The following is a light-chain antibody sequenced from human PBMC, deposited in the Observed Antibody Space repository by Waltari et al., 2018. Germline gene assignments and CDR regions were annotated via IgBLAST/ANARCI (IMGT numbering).Light chain of an antibody. Sequence: EIVLTQSPATLSLSPGQRATLSCRTSQSVGGYLAWYQQKRGQAPRLLISDASNRATGIPARFSGSGSGTDFTLTITSLEPEDFAVYYCQQRAAWPVTFGPGTKLDVK. V-gene: IGKV3-11*01. CDR3: QQRAAWPVT. J-gene: IGKJ3*01. CDR2: DAS. CDR1: QSVGGY.